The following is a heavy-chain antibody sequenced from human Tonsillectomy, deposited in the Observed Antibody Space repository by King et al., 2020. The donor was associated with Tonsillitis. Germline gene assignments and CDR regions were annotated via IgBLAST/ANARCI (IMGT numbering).Heavy chain of an antibody. CDR2: IYYSGTT. Sequence: QLQESGPGLVKPSETLFLTCTVSGGSITRGSYYWAWIRQPPGKGLEWIGSIYYSGTTYYNSSLKSRVTISVDTSKKQFSLTLRSVTAADTAIYFCARQAYYDETTGY. D-gene: IGHD3-22*01. CDR1: GGSITRGSYY. J-gene: IGHJ4*03. CDR3: ARQAYYDETTGY. V-gene: IGHV4-39*01.